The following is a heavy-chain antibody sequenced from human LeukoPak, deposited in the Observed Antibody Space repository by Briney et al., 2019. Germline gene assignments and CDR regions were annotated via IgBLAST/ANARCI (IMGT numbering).Heavy chain of an antibody. J-gene: IGHJ4*02. D-gene: IGHD7-27*01. CDR2: IGAGGDHI. CDR3: EKYMQTGDPFDY. CDR1: GFTFSNYA. Sequence: PGGSLRLSCAASGFTFSNYAMTWIRQAPGKGLEWVAVIGAGGDHIHYADSVKGLFTISRDNSKNTLSLQMNSLRAEDTAVYYCEKYMQTGDPFDYWGQGTLVAVCS. V-gene: IGHV3-23*01.